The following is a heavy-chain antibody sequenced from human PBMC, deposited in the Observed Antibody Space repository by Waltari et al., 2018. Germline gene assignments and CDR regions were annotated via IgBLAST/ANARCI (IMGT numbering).Heavy chain of an antibody. V-gene: IGHV3-23*01. J-gene: IGHJ4*02. CDR1: GFTFSRYA. CDR2: ISDNSGST. Sequence: EVRLLESGGGSFQPGGSLRLSCVGSGFTFSRYAMSWVRQAPGKELGWVSGISDNSGSTYYADSVKGRFTISRDNFKNTLFLDLNSLRAEDTAAYYCAKSGDNYVVYFDSWGQGSLVSVSS. CDR3: AKSGDNYVVYFDS. D-gene: IGHD1-1*01.